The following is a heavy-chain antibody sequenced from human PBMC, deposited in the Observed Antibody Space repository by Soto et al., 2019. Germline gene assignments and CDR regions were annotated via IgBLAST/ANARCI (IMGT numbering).Heavy chain of an antibody. V-gene: IGHV3-30-3*01. Sequence: QVQLVESGGGVVQPGRSLRLSCAASGFTFNRHPLHWVRQAPGKGLEWVAVISHDGNNKYYADSVKGRFTISRYNSMNMLYLQMPGLRTEDTAIFYCARASGHIYAILHGPFEHWGQGALVTVSS. CDR3: ARASGHIYAILHGPFEH. CDR2: ISHDGNNK. D-gene: IGHD2-8*01. CDR1: GFTFNRHP. J-gene: IGHJ4*02.